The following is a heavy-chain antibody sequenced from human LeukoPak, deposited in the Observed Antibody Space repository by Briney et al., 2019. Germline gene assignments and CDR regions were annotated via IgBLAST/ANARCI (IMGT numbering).Heavy chain of an antibody. CDR2: IYYSGST. CDR3: ARLTTADYYYYYMDV. D-gene: IGHD4-17*01. V-gene: IGHV4-61*01. Sequence: SETLSLTCTVSGGSISSSSYYWSWIRQPPGKGLEWIGYIYYSGSTNYNPSLKSRVTISVDTSKNQFSLKLSSVTAADTAVYYCARLTTADYYYYYMDVWGKGTTVTVSS. J-gene: IGHJ6*03. CDR1: GGSISSSSYY.